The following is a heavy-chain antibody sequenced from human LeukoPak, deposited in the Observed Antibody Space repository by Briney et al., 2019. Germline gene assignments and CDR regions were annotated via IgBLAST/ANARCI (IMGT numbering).Heavy chain of an antibody. CDR3: ARGYYYDSSGYDHFDY. J-gene: IGHJ4*02. Sequence: GASVKVSCKASGYTFTGYYMHWVRQAPGQGLEWMGWINPNSGGTNYAQKFQGRVTMTRDTSIGTAYMELSRLRSDDTAVYYCARGYYYDSSGYDHFDYWGQGTLVTVSS. CDR1: GYTFTGYY. D-gene: IGHD3-22*01. CDR2: INPNSGGT. V-gene: IGHV1-2*02.